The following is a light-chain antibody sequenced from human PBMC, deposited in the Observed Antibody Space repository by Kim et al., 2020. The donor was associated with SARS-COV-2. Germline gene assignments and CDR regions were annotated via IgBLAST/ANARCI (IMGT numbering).Light chain of an antibody. Sequence: SPGETATLSCRASQSVSNNYLAWYQHKPGQAPRLLIYGASSRATGFPDRFSGSGSGTDFTLSISRMEPEDSAVYYCQQYGSSPPYTFGQGTKLEIK. V-gene: IGKV3-20*01. CDR2: GAS. CDR1: QSVSNNY. J-gene: IGKJ2*01. CDR3: QQYGSSPPYT.